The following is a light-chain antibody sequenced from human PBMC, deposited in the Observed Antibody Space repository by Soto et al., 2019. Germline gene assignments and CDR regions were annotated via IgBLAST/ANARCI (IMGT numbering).Light chain of an antibody. CDR1: SGHSSYI. CDR3: ETWDSNTRV. J-gene: IGLJ2*01. V-gene: IGLV4-60*03. CDR2: VEGTGTY. Sequence: QSVLTQSSSASASLGASVKLTCTLSSGHSSYIIAWHQQQPGKAPRYLMKVEGTGTYNKGSGVPDRFSGSTSGADRYLTIFNLQSEDEADYYCETWDSNTRVFGGGTKVTVL.